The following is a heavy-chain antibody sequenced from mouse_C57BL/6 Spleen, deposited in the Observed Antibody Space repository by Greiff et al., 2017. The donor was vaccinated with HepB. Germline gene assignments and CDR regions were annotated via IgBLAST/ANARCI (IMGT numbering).Heavy chain of an antibody. D-gene: IGHD1-1*01. J-gene: IGHJ2*01. CDR1: GYSITSGYY. Sequence: EVKLVESGPGLVKPSQSLSLTCSVTGYSITSGYYWNWIRQFPGNKLEWMGYISYDGSNNYNPSLKNRISITRDTSKNQFFLKLNSVTTEDTATYYCARGSSYLDYWGQGTTLTVSS. V-gene: IGHV3-6*01. CDR2: ISYDGSN. CDR3: ARGSSYLDY.